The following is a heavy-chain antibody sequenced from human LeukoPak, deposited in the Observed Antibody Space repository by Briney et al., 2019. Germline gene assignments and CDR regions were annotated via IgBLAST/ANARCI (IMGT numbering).Heavy chain of an antibody. Sequence: ASVNVSYKASGYTFTVYYMHWVRQAPGQGLVWVGWINPNSGGTNYAQKLQGRVTMTRDTSISTAYMELSRLRSDDTAVYYCASQYATHRYYYYGMDVWGQGTTVTVSS. CDR2: INPNSGGT. CDR3: ASQYATHRYYYYGMDV. V-gene: IGHV1-2*02. J-gene: IGHJ6*02. D-gene: IGHD2-8*01. CDR1: GYTFTVYY.